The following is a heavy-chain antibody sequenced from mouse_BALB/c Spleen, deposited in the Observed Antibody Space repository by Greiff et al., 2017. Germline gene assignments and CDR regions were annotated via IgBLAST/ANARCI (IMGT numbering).Heavy chain of an antibody. D-gene: IGHD2-14*01. V-gene: IGHV5-4*02. Sequence: EVMLVESGGGLVKPGGSLKLSCAASGFTFSDYYMYWVRQTPEKRLEWVATISDGGSYTYYPDSVKGRFTISRDTAKNNLYLQMSSLKSEDTAMYYCARGLYRDDSYYAMDYWGQGTSVTVSS. CDR1: GFTFSDYY. CDR2: ISDGGSYT. J-gene: IGHJ4*01. CDR3: ARGLYRDDSYYAMDY.